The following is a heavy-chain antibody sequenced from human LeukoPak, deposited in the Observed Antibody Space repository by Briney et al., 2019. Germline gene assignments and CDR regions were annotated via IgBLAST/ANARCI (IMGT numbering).Heavy chain of an antibody. Sequence: SETLSLTCAVYGGSFSGYYWSWIRQPPGKGLEWIGEINHSGSTYYNPSLKSRVTISVDTSKNQFSLKLSSVTAADTAVYYCARGGHYGSGSYLVWFDPWGQGTLVTVSS. CDR2: INHSGST. CDR1: GGSFSGYY. J-gene: IGHJ5*02. CDR3: ARGGHYGSGSYLVWFDP. D-gene: IGHD3-10*01. V-gene: IGHV4-34*01.